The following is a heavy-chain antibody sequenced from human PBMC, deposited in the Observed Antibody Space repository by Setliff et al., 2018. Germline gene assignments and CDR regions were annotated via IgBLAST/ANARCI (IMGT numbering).Heavy chain of an antibody. CDR2: IYYSGGA. CDR3: ARDASFGFDV. D-gene: IGHD2-2*01. CDR1: GDSINHFF. J-gene: IGHJ6*02. V-gene: IGHV4-59*01. Sequence: KPSETLSLTCSVSGDSINHFFWTWVRLSPGKGLEWIGYIYYSGGATYNPSLRGRASIAIGASKAHFSLDLRTVTTADTAVYYCARDASFGFDVWGPGITVTVSS.